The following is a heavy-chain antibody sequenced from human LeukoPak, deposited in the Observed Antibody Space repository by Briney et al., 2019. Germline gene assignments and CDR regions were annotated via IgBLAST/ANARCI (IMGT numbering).Heavy chain of an antibody. CDR2: IIPIFGTA. Sequence: SAKVSCKASGGTFISYAISWVRQAPGQGLEWMGGIIPIFGTANYAQKFQGRVTITADESTSTAYMELSSLRSEDTAVYYCARGLVVVPAATPFDPWGQGTLVTVSS. CDR3: ARGLVVVPAATPFDP. V-gene: IGHV1-69*13. D-gene: IGHD2-2*01. CDR1: GGTFISYA. J-gene: IGHJ5*02.